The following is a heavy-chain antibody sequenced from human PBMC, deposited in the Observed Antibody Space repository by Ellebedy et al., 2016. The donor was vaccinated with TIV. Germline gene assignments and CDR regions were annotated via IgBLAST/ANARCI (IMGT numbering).Heavy chain of an antibody. CDR1: GFTFSYYY. V-gene: IGHV3-7*03. J-gene: IGHJ4*02. D-gene: IGHD2-2*01. CDR3: ARAGGRHSTGSGFY. CDR2: IKEDGSEA. Sequence: PGGSLRLSCAASGFTFSYYYMSGVRQAPGKGLEWVANIKEDGSEAYYVDSVKGRFTISRDNAKNSLYLQMSNLRAEDTAVFYCARAGGRHSTGSGFYWGQGTRVTVST.